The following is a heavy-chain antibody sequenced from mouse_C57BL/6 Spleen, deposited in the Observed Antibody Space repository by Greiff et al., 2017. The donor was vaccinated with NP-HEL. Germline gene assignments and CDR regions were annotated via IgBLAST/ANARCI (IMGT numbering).Heavy chain of an antibody. CDR1: GYTFTSYW. J-gene: IGHJ4*01. V-gene: IGHV1-55*01. CDR2: IYPGSGST. Sequence: QVQLQQPGAELVKPGASVKMSCKASGYTFTSYWITWVKQRPGQGLEWLGDIYPGSGSTTYNEKFKSKATLTVDTSSSTAYMQLSSLTSEDSAVYYCARVYYDYDGSPYYAMDYWGQGTSVTVSS. CDR3: ARVYYDYDGSPYYAMDY. D-gene: IGHD2-4*01.